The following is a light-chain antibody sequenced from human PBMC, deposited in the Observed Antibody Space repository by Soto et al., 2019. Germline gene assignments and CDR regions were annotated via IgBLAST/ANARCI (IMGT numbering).Light chain of an antibody. CDR2: KAS. CDR1: QRISSW. CDR3: QQYNSDSGT. V-gene: IGKV1-5*03. Sequence: DIQMTQSPSTLSASVGDRVTITCRASQRISSWLAWYQQKPGKAPKLLIYKASSLESGVPSRFSGSGSGTEFTLTISSLQPDDFATYYCQQYNSDSGTFGQGTKVEIK. J-gene: IGKJ1*01.